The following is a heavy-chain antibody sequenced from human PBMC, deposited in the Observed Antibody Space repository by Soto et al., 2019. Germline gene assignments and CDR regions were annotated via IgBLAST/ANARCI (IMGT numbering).Heavy chain of an antibody. D-gene: IGHD3-16*01. CDR2: ISGTSDYI. CDR3: ASDLNADGSYNYYGFDD. CDR1: GFTFSSSS. Sequence: PGGSLRLSCAGSGFTFSSSSMNWVRQSPGKELEWVSSISGTSDYIYYADSVKGRFTISRDNAKNSLYLQMNSLRVEDTAVYHYASDLNADGSYNYYGFDDWGQGTMVTVSS. J-gene: IGHJ4*02. V-gene: IGHV3-21*01.